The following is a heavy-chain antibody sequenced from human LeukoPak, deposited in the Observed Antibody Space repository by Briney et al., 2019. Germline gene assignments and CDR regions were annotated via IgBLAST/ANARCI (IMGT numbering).Heavy chain of an antibody. J-gene: IGHJ3*02. CDR2: IYYSGST. V-gene: IGHV4-59*08. Sequence: PSETLSLTCTVSGGSISGYYWSWIRQPPGKGLEWIGFIYYSGSTSYNPSLKSRATISVDMSKIQFSLRLSSVTAADTAVYFCARLDGDNDAFDIWGQGTMVTVSS. D-gene: IGHD4-17*01. CDR3: ARLDGDNDAFDI. CDR1: GGSISGYY.